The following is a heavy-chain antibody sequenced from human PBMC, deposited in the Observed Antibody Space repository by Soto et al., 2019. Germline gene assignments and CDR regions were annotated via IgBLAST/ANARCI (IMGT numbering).Heavy chain of an antibody. CDR3: TKGATSPLDS. CDR1: GYRFTSSW. Sequence: LGESLKISCQGSGYRFTSSWIGWVRQMPGKGLEWLGNVYPSDSDVRYSPSFEGRVTISADNSINTAYLHLLNLKASDTAIYYCTKGATSPLDSWGQGTRVTVSS. CDR2: VYPSDSDV. D-gene: IGHD3-16*01. J-gene: IGHJ4*02. V-gene: IGHV5-51*01.